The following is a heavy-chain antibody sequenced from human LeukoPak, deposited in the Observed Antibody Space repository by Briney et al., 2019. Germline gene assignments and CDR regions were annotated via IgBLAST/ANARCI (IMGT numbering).Heavy chain of an antibody. D-gene: IGHD2-15*01. CDR2: IWYDGSNK. V-gene: IGHV3-33*06. Sequence: GGSLRLSCAASGFTLSSYDIHWVRQAPGKGLGWVAVIWYDGSNKYFADSVKGRFTISRDNSKNTLYLQMNSLRAEDTAVYYCAKGGTISPYYFDYWGQGTLVTVSS. J-gene: IGHJ4*02. CDR1: GFTLSSYD. CDR3: AKGGTISPYYFDY.